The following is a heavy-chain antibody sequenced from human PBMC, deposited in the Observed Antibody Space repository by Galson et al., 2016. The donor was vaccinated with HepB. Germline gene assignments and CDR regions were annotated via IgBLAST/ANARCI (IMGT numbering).Heavy chain of an antibody. J-gene: IGHJ3*02. V-gene: IGHV3-23*01. CDR3: AKISRVGYNSGWGGSFDI. CDR2: IRGSGTGT. Sequence: SLRLSCAASGFSISIYSMNWVRQAPGKGLEWVSAIRGSGTGTSYTDSVKGRFNISRDNSKNTLYPQMQSLRAEDAAVYYCAKISRVGYNSGWGGSFDIWGRGTMVTVSS. CDR1: GFSISIYS. D-gene: IGHD6-19*01.